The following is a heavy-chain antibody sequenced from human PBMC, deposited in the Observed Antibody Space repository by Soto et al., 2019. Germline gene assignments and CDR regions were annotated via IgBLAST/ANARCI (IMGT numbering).Heavy chain of an antibody. Sequence: QVQLQESGPGLVKPSETLSLTCTVSDDSSSNYKWSWIRQPPGRRLEWIGYIDSNGGTSYNPSLQCRVTLSIDTSTKQVFLKLSSVTAADTAVYYCVRQGFGRLHALVDVWGQGTTVTVSS. CDR1: DDSSSNYK. V-gene: IGHV4-59*08. J-gene: IGHJ6*02. CDR2: IDSNGGT. D-gene: IGHD3-10*01. CDR3: VRQGFGRLHALVDV.